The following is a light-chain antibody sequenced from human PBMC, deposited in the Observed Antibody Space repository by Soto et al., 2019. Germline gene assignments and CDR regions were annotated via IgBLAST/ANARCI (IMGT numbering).Light chain of an antibody. CDR2: GAS. V-gene: IGKV3-20*01. Sequence: EIVLTQSPGTLSLSPGERATLSCRASQSVSSTYLAWYQQKPGQAPRLLIYGASSRATGIPDRFSGSGSATDFTVTISRLEPEDFAVYSCQQYGSSPPWTFGQGTKVEIQ. CDR1: QSVSSTY. CDR3: QQYGSSPPWT. J-gene: IGKJ1*01.